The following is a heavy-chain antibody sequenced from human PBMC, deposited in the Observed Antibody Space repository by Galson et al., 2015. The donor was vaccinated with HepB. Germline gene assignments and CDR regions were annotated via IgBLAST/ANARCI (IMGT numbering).Heavy chain of an antibody. J-gene: IGHJ4*02. V-gene: IGHV1-18*04. Sequence: SVKVSCKASGYTFTTNGISWVRQAPGQGLEWVGWISANSGNTKYAQNLQGRVTLTRDTSTSTAYLELRSLRSDDTAGYYCARDRAYRFDYWGQGHLVTVSS. CDR2: ISANSGNT. CDR1: GYTFTTNG. D-gene: IGHD3-16*02. CDR3: ARDRAYRFDY.